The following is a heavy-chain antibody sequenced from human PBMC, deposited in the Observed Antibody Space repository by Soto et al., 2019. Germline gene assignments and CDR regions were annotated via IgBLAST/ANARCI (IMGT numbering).Heavy chain of an antibody. J-gene: IGHJ6*03. Sequence: GGSLRLSCAASGFTFSSYDMHWVRQATGKGLEWVSAIGTAGDTYYPGSVKGRFTISRENAKNSLYLQMNSLRAGDSAVYYCARAGQHCSGGSCYPLRYYYYMGVWGKGTTVTVSS. D-gene: IGHD2-15*01. V-gene: IGHV3-13*01. CDR2: IGTAGDT. CDR3: ARAGQHCSGGSCYPLRYYYYMGV. CDR1: GFTFSSYD.